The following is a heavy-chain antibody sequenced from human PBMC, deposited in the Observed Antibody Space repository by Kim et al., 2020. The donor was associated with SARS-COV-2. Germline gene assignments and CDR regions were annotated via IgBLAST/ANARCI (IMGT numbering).Heavy chain of an antibody. CDR2: IYYSGST. CDR1: GGSISSGGYY. D-gene: IGHD2-2*01. CDR3: ARYCSSTCCWWFDP. V-gene: IGHV4-31*03. Sequence: SETLSLTCTVSGGSISSGGYYWSWIRQYPGKGLEWIGYIYYSGSTYYNPSLRSRVSISVDTSKNQFSLKLNSVTAADTAEYYCARYCSSTCCWWFDPLG. J-gene: IGHJ5*02.